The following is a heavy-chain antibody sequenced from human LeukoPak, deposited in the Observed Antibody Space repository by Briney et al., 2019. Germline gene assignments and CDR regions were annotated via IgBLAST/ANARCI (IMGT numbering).Heavy chain of an antibody. CDR1: GGSISSYW. V-gene: IGHV4-4*07. D-gene: IGHD3-16*02. CDR2: IYTTGRT. Sequence: PSETLSLNCSVSGGSISSYWWSWIRQPAGKGLEFIGRIYTTGRTNYNPSLKSRVSMSVDTSKNKFSLELRSVTAADTAVYFCARAGYTISSYRFDYWGQGALVTVSS. CDR3: ARAGYTISSYRFDY. J-gene: IGHJ4*02.